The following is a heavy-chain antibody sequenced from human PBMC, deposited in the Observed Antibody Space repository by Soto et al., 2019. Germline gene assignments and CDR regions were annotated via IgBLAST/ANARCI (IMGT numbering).Heavy chain of an antibody. D-gene: IGHD1-1*01. Sequence: PGGSLRLSCATSGFTFSSYSMNWVRQAPGKGLEWISYIDSSSSSKYYADSVKGRFTISRDNSKNTLYLQMNSLRAEDTAVYYCAKSVYNWNDGFFDYWGQGTLVTVSS. CDR1: GFTFSSYS. CDR2: IDSSSSSK. V-gene: IGHV3-48*01. CDR3: AKSVYNWNDGFFDY. J-gene: IGHJ4*02.